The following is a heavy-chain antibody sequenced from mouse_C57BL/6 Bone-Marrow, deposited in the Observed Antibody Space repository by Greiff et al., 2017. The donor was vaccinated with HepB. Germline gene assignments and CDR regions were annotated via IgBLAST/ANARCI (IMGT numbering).Heavy chain of an antibody. J-gene: IGHJ1*03. V-gene: IGHV5-4*01. CDR2: ISDGGSYT. D-gene: IGHD3-2*02. CDR1: GFTFSSYA. Sequence: EVKVVESGGGLVKPGGSLKLSCAASGFTFSSYAMSWVRQTPEKRLEWVATISDGGSYTYYPDNVKGRFTISRDNAKNNLYLQMSHLKSEDTAMYYCARDRGDSSGYPRYFDVWGTGTTVTVSS. CDR3: ARDRGDSSGYPRYFDV.